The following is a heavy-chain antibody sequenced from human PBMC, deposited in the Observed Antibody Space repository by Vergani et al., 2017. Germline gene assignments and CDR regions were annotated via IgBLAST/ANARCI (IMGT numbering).Heavy chain of an antibody. J-gene: IGHJ4*02. CDR3: ARGGYCSGGSCYSDY. CDR2: INSDGSST. CDR1: GFTFSSYW. V-gene: IGHV3-74*01. D-gene: IGHD2-15*01. Sequence: VQLVESGGGLVQPGGSLRLSCAASGFTFSSYWMHWVRQAPGKGLVWVSRINSDGSSTSYADSVKGRFTISRDNAKNTLYLQMNSLRAEDTAVYYCARGGYCSGGSCYSDYWGQGTLVTVSS.